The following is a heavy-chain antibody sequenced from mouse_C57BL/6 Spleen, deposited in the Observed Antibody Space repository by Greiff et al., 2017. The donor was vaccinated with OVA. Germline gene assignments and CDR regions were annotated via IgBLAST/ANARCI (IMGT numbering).Heavy chain of an antibody. J-gene: IGHJ4*01. V-gene: IGHV1-82*01. D-gene: IGHD1-1*01. Sequence: VKLQESGPELVKPGASVKISCKASGYAFSSSWMNWVKQRPGKGLEWIGRIYPGDGDTNYNGKFKGKATLTADKSSSTAYMQLSSLTSEDSAVYFCASNYGSPYYYAMDYWGQGTSVTVSS. CDR1: GYAFSSSW. CDR3: ASNYGSPYYYAMDY. CDR2: IYPGDGDT.